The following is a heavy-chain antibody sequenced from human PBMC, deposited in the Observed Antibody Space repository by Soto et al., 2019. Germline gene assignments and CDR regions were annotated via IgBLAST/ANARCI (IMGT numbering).Heavy chain of an antibody. Sequence: VQLLESGGGLVQPGGSLRLSCAASGFTFSNYAMSWVRQAPGKGLEWVSGMSNSGSRTYYADSVKGRFIISRDNSKNMLYLQMNSPRPEDPAVYYCAKAYFDILTGYFGDYWGQGTLFSVSS. V-gene: IGHV3-23*01. CDR2: MSNSGSRT. CDR3: AKAYFDILTGYFGDY. CDR1: GFTFSNYA. J-gene: IGHJ4*02. D-gene: IGHD3-9*01.